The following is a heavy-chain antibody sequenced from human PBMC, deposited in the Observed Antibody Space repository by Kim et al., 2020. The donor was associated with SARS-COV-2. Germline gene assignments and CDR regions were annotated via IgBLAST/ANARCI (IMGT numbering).Heavy chain of an antibody. Sequence: SETLSLTCAVYGGSFSGYYWSWIRQPPGKGLEWIGEINHSGSTNYNPSLKSRVTISVDTSKNQFSLKLSSVTAADTAVYYCARAGYCSSTSCYSYYYMDVWGKGTTVTVSS. V-gene: IGHV4-34*01. D-gene: IGHD2-2*01. CDR2: INHSGST. CDR1: GGSFSGYY. CDR3: ARAGYCSSTSCYSYYYMDV. J-gene: IGHJ6*03.